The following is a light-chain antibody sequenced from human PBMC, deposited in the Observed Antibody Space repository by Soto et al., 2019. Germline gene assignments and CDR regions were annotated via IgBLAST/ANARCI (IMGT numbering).Light chain of an antibody. CDR3: QQRSNWPPTWT. Sequence: EIVLTQSPATLSLSPGERATLSCRASQSVSSSLAWYQQKPGQAPRLLIYDASNRATGIPARFSGSGSGTDFTLTINSLEPEDFAVYYCQQRSNWPPTWTFGQGTKVEIK. J-gene: IGKJ1*01. CDR2: DAS. CDR1: QSVSSS. V-gene: IGKV3-11*01.